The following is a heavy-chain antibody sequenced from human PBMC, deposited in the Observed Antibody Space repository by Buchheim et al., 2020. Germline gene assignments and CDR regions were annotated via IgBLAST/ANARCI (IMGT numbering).Heavy chain of an antibody. CDR2: INHSGST. CDR3: ARGGGQNDYDFWSGYYGGYGMDV. Sequence: QVQLQQWGAGLLKPSETLSLTCAVYGGSFSGYYWSWIRQPPGKGLEWIGEINHSGSTNYNPSLKSRVTISVDTSKNQFSLKLSSVTDADTAVYYCARGGGQNDYDFWSGYYGGYGMDVWGQGTT. CDR1: GGSFSGYY. V-gene: IGHV4-34*01. J-gene: IGHJ6*02. D-gene: IGHD3-3*01.